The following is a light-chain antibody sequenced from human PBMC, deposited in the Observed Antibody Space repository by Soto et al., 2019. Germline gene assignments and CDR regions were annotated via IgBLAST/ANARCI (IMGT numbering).Light chain of an antibody. CDR2: DVS. CDR1: SSDVGAFNY. CDR3: NSYTSNNTYV. Sequence: LTEPACVSLYPGQAITISCIGTSSDVGAFNYVSWYQQHPGKAPKLMIYDVSNRPSGVSNRFSGSKSGNTASLTISGLRAEDEADYYCNSYTSNNTYVFGTGTKVTVL. J-gene: IGLJ1*01. V-gene: IGLV2-14*03.